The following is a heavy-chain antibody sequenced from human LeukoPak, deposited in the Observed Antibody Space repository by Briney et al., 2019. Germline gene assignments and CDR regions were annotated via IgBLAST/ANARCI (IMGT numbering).Heavy chain of an antibody. CDR3: ARDFWNFDDSRGYYRDFDS. Sequence: ASVKVSCKATSYISWVRQAPGQGLEWMGWIGSYAGDTYYAQKFQGRVTVTTDTTSSTAYMELRSLRSDDTAVYYCARDFWNFDDSRGYYRDFDSWGQGTLVTVSS. CDR1: TSY. V-gene: IGHV1-18*01. J-gene: IGHJ5*01. CDR2: IGSYAGDT. D-gene: IGHD3-22*01.